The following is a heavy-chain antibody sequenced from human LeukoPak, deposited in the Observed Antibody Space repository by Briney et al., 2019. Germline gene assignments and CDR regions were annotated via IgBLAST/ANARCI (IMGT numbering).Heavy chain of an antibody. D-gene: IGHD3-10*01. V-gene: IGHV4-59*08. CDR2: IYYSGST. J-gene: IGHJ6*03. CDR3: ARGGSGSYFHMDV. CDR1: GESISGFY. Sequence: SETLSLTCTVSGESISGFYWNWIRQPPGKGLEWIGYIYYSGSTNYNPSLNSRVTTSVDTSENQFSLKLNPVTAADTAVYYCARGGSGSYFHMDVWGKGTTVTVSS.